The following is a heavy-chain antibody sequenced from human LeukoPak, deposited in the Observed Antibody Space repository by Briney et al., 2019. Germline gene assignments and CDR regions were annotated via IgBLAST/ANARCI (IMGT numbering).Heavy chain of an antibody. CDR1: GFTFSSYW. Sequence: GGSLGLSCAASGFTFSSYWMSWVRQAPGKGLEWVANIKQDGSEKYYVDSVKGRFTISRDNAKNSLYLQMNSLRAEDTAVYYCMANYSSSWYYFDYWGQGTLVTVSS. CDR2: IKQDGSEK. V-gene: IGHV3-7*01. CDR3: MANYSSSWYYFDY. D-gene: IGHD6-13*01. J-gene: IGHJ4*02.